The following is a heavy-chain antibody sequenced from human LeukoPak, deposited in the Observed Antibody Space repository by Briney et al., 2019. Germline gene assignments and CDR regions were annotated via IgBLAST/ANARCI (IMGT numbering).Heavy chain of an antibody. D-gene: IGHD2-15*01. Sequence: ASVKVSCKASGYTFTSYDINWVRQATGQGLEWMGWMNPNSGNTGYAQKFQGRVTMTRNTSISTAYMELSSLRSEDTAVYYCARGRRGYCSGGSCSHPYYFDYWGQGTLVTVSS. CDR1: GYTFTSYD. J-gene: IGHJ4*02. CDR2: MNPNSGNT. V-gene: IGHV1-8*01. CDR3: ARGRRGYCSGGSCSHPYYFDY.